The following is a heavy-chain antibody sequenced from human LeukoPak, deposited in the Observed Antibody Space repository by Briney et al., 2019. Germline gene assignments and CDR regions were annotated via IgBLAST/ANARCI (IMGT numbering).Heavy chain of an antibody. CDR3: ARTWGPDSYYDY. CDR2: ISGSGSTK. Sequence: GGSLRLSCAASGFTFRSYSMNWVRQAPGKGLEWVSHISGSGSTKYYADSVKGRFTISRDNAKNSLYLQMNSLRAEDTAVYYCARTWGPDSYYDYWGQGTLVTISS. CDR1: GFTFRSYS. D-gene: IGHD3-10*01. J-gene: IGHJ4*02. V-gene: IGHV3-48*04.